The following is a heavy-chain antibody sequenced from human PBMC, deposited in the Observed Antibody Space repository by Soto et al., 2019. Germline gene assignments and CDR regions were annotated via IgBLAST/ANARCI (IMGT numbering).Heavy chain of an antibody. CDR1: GFTFDDYA. V-gene: IGHV3-9*01. D-gene: IGHD5-18*01. Sequence: EVQLVESGGGLVQPGRSLRLSCAASGFTFDDYAMHWVRQAPGKGLEWVSGISWNSGSIGYADSVKGRFTISRDNAKNSLYLQMNSLRAEDTALYYCAKDLRGYSYGSDYWGQGTLVIVSS. J-gene: IGHJ4*02. CDR2: ISWNSGSI. CDR3: AKDLRGYSYGSDY.